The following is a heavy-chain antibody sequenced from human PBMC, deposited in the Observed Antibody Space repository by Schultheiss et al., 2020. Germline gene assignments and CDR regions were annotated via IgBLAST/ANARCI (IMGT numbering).Heavy chain of an antibody. D-gene: IGHD3-16*02. Sequence: ASVKVSCKASGYTFTGYYIHWVRQAPGQGLEWMGWINPNSGDTKYAQKFQGRVTMTRDTSISTAYMELSRLRSDDTAVYYCARDYDYVWGSYHPGGYWGQGTLVTVYS. CDR2: INPNSGDT. CDR1: GYTFTGYY. CDR3: ARDYDYVWGSYHPGGY. V-gene: IGHV1-2*02. J-gene: IGHJ4*02.